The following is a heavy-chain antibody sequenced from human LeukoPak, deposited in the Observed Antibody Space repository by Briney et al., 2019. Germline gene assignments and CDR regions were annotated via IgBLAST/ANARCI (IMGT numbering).Heavy chain of an antibody. J-gene: IGHJ5*02. CDR3: ARDIAGSGNWFDP. D-gene: IGHD6-25*01. CDR1: GYTFTGYY. Sequence: ASVKVSCKASGYTFTGYYIHWVRQAPGQGLEWMGWINPNSGGTNYAQKFQGRVTMTRDTSISTAYMELSRLRSDDTAVYYCARDIAGSGNWFDPWGQGTLVTVSS. CDR2: INPNSGGT. V-gene: IGHV1-2*02.